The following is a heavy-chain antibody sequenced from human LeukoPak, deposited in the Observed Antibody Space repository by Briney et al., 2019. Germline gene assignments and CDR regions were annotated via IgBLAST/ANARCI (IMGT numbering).Heavy chain of an antibody. Sequence: SETLSLTCTVSGGSISSSSYYWGWIRQPPGKGLEWIGRIYYSGSTYSNPSLESRVTISVDTSKNQFSLKRSAVAAAGTAVDYCHFMDGWGKGTTVTVSS. V-gene: IGHV4-39*07. CDR3: HFMDG. CDR1: GGSISSSSYY. CDR2: IYYSGST. J-gene: IGHJ6*03.